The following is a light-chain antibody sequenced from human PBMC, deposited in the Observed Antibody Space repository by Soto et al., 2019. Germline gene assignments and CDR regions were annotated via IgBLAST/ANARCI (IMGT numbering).Light chain of an antibody. Sequence: EIVMTQSPATLSVSPGERATLSCRASQSVSSSLAWYQQKPGQAPRLLIYGASTRATGIPARFSGSGSGTEFTLTISSLQSEDFAVYYCQQCNNWPRTFGQGTKV. V-gene: IGKV3-15*01. CDR1: QSVSSS. CDR2: GAS. J-gene: IGKJ1*01. CDR3: QQCNNWPRT.